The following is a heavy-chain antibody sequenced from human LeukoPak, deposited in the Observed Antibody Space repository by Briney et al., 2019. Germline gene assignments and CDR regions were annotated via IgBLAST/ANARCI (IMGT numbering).Heavy chain of an antibody. CDR2: IGWNTDDI. CDR3: ARVKYNWNSAPFDY. D-gene: IGHD1-7*01. V-gene: IGHV3-9*01. CDR1: GFTFDDYA. Sequence: GRSLRLSCAASGFTFDDYAMHWVRQAPGKGLEWVSGIGWNTDDIVYADSVKGRFTISRDNAKDSLYLQMNSLRSEDTAVYYCARVKYNWNSAPFDYWGQGTLVTVSS. J-gene: IGHJ4*02.